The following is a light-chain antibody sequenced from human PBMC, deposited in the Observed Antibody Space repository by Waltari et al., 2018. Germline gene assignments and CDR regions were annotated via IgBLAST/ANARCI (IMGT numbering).Light chain of an antibody. Sequence: VPPQPPPVTGAPRPRVRMSPTASQANIGARDDADSYQQLPGTAPKLLIYGNSNRPSGVPDRFSGSKSGTSASLAITGLQAEDEADYYCQSYDSSLSGYVFGTGTKVTVL. CDR1: QANIGARDD. CDR3: QSYDSSLSGYV. V-gene: IGLV1-40*01. J-gene: IGLJ1*01. CDR2: GNS.